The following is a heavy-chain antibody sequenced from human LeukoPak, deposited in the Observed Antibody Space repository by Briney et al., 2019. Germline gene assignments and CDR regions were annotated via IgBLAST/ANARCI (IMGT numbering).Heavy chain of an antibody. CDR3: AKGLMGDTPYYFDY. J-gene: IGHJ4*02. CDR1: GFTFSSYW. CDR2: INTDGSST. Sequence: TGGSLRLSCAASGFTFSSYWMHWVRQAPGKGLVWVSRINTDGSSTTYADSVKGRFTISRDNAKNTLYLQMNSLRADDTAVYYCAKGLMGDTPYYFDYWGRGTLVTVSS. D-gene: IGHD2-8*01. V-gene: IGHV3-74*01.